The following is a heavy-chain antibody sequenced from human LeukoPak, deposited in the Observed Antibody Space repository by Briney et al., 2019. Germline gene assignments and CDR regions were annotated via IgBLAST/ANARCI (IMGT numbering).Heavy chain of an antibody. J-gene: IGHJ4*02. Sequence: PGGSLRLSCVASGFTFSSYGMHWVRQAPGKGLQWVSLIYGGGDTFYADSVKGRFTISRHNFENTLYLQMNNLRAEDTAVYYCARVGVGTVAGNYFDDWGQGTLVTVSS. CDR1: GFTFSSYG. CDR3: ARVGVGTVAGNYFDD. CDR2: IYGGGDT. D-gene: IGHD6-19*01. V-gene: IGHV3-53*04.